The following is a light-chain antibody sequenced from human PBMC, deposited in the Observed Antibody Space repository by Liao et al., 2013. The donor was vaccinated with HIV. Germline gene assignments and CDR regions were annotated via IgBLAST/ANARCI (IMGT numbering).Light chain of an antibody. CDR1: NIGSKS. Sequence: SYELTQPPSLSVAPGKTARITCGGKNIGSKSVHWYQQKPGQAPVLVIYYDSDRPSGIPERFSGSNSGNTATLTISRVEAGDEADYFCQVWDSSTDHRVFGGGTKLTVL. V-gene: IGLV3-21*04. CDR2: YDS. J-gene: IGLJ3*02. CDR3: QVWDSSTDHRV.